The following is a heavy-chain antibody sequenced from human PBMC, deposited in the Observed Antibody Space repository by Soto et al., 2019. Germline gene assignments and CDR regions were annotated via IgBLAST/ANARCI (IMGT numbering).Heavy chain of an antibody. V-gene: IGHV3-64D*08. D-gene: IGHD3-22*01. CDR3: VKEANPFINTLVVLIFDY. CDR1: GFTFSMHS. Sequence: GALRLSCSASGFTFSMHSMHWVRQTPGKALEYVSAISRDGRSTFYADSVKGRFTISRDNSKNTLYLRMNSLRSDDTAVYYCVKEANPFINTLVVLIFDYWGQGTQVTVSS. CDR2: ISRDGRST. J-gene: IGHJ4*02.